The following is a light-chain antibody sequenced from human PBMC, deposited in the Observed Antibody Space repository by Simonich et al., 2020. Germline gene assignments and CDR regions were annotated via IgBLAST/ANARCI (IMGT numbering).Light chain of an antibody. J-gene: IGKJ2*01. V-gene: IGKV4-1*01. CDR2: WAS. Sequence: DIVMTQSPDSLAVSLGERATINCKSSQSVLYSSNNKNYLAWYQQKQGQPPKLTIYWASTRESGVPDRFSGSGSGTDFTLTISSLQAEDVAVYYCQQYYSTPHTFGQGTKLEIK. CDR1: QSVLYSSNNKNY. CDR3: QQYYSTPHT.